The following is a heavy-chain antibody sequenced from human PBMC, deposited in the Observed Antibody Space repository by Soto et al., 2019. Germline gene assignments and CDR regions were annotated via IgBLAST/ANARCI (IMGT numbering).Heavy chain of an antibody. CDR2: ISYDGSNK. CDR1: GFTFSSYA. CDR3: ARDAMPKGHAFDI. V-gene: IGHV3-30-3*01. D-gene: IGHD2-2*01. J-gene: IGHJ3*02. Sequence: QVQLVESGGGVVQPGRSLRLSCAASGFTFSSYAMHWVRQAPGKGLEWVAVISYDGSNKYYADSVKGRITISRDNSKNTLYLQMNSLRAEDTAVYYCARDAMPKGHAFDIWGQGTMVTVSS.